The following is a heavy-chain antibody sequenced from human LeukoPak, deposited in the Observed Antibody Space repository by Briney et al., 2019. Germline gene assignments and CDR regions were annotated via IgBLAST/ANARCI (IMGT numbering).Heavy chain of an antibody. Sequence: GGSLRLSCAASGFTFSSYAMHWVRQAPGKGLGWVAVISYDGSNKYYADSVKGRFTISRDNSKNTLYLQMNSLRAEDTAVYYCAKDLGYSRLFDYWGQGTLVTVSS. CDR1: GFTFSSYA. CDR2: ISYDGSNK. D-gene: IGHD6-13*01. V-gene: IGHV3-30-3*01. CDR3: AKDLGYSRLFDY. J-gene: IGHJ4*02.